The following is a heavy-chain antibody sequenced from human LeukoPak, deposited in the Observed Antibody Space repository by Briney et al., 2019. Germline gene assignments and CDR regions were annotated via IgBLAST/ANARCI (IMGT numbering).Heavy chain of an antibody. Sequence: SETLSLTCAVYGGSFSGYYWSWIRQPPGKGLEWIGEINHSGSTNYNPSLKSRVTISVDTSKNQFSLKLSSATAADTAVYYCARVIRRYYYDSSGHGGLGGMDVWGQGTTVTVSS. CDR3: ARVIRRYYYDSSGHGGLGGMDV. J-gene: IGHJ6*02. CDR1: GGSFSGYY. CDR2: INHSGST. V-gene: IGHV4-34*01. D-gene: IGHD3-22*01.